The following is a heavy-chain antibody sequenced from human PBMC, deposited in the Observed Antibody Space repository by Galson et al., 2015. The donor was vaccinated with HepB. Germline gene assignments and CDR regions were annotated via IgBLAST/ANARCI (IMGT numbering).Heavy chain of an antibody. CDR2: LEPAGET. Sequence: SLRLSCAASGFTFSKYDMHWVRQPPGKSPEWVSVLEPAGETYYTGSVKGRFTISRDDANNILSLQMNNLRVGDTAVYYCARATMIQGVPDSWGQGTLVTVS. V-gene: IGHV3-13*01. CDR3: ARATMIQGVPDS. J-gene: IGHJ5*02. CDR1: GFTFSKYD. D-gene: IGHD3-10*01.